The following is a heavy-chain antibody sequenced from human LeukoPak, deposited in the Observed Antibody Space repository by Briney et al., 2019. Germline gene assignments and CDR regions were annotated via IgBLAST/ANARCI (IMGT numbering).Heavy chain of an antibody. CDR1: GFTFSSYW. D-gene: IGHD3-3*01. V-gene: IGHV3-7*04. J-gene: IGHJ6*03. CDR3: ARGSIYYDFWSGYYGGYYYMDV. CDR2: IKQDGSEK. Sequence: PGGSLRLSCAASGFTFSSYWMSWVRQAPGKGLEWVGNIKQDGSEKYYVDSVKGRFTISRDNAKNSLYLQMNSLRAEDTAVYYCARGSIYYDFWSGYYGGYYYMDVWGKGTTVTVSS.